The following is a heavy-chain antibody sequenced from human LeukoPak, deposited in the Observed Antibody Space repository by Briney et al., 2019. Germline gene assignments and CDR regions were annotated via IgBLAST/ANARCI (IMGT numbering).Heavy chain of an antibody. V-gene: IGHV1-24*01. D-gene: IGHD6-19*01. J-gene: IGHJ6*03. CDR3: ATVARADYYYYMGV. CDR1: GYTLTELS. CDR2: FDPEDGET. Sequence: ASVKVSCKVSGYTLTELSMHWVRQAPGKGLEWMGGFDPEDGETIYAQKFQGRVTMTEDTSTDTAYMELSSLGSEDTAVYYCATVARADYYYYMGVWGKGTTVTVSS.